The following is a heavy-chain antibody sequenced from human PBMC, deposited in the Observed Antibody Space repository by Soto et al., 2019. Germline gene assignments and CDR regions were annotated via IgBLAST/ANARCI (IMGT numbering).Heavy chain of an antibody. Sequence: LSLTCRVSTGSINGYYWNWIRQSPGKGLEWIAFIYSSGSTNYNPSLKSRATISVDRSKNQVSLKLTSVTAADTAVYYCARGKRDSTSCLDVWGQGTTVTVSS. CDR2: IYSSGST. D-gene: IGHD2-2*01. V-gene: IGHV4-59*01. CDR1: TGSINGYY. CDR3: ARGKRDSTSCLDV. J-gene: IGHJ6*02.